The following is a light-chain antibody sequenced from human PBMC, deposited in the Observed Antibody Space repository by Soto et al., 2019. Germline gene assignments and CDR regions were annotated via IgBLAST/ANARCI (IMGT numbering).Light chain of an antibody. CDR2: WAS. J-gene: IGKJ3*01. CDR1: QSVLYSSNNKNY. CDR3: QQYYSTPPT. Sequence: DIVMTQSPDSLAVSLGERATINCKSSQSVLYSSNNKNYLAWYQQKPGQPPKLLIYWASTRESGVPDRFSGSGSGTDFTLTISSLQAEDVAIYYCQQYYSTPPTFDPGNKVDI. V-gene: IGKV4-1*01.